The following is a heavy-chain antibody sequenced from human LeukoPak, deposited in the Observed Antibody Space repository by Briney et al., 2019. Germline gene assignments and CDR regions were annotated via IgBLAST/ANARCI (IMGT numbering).Heavy chain of an antibody. D-gene: IGHD3-10*01. J-gene: IGHJ4*02. V-gene: IGHV3-30-3*01. CDR2: ISYHGDNK. CDR1: GFPFSSYA. CDR3: ARDRDGSGIYLFDY. Sequence: GGSLRLSCAASGFPFSSYAVHWVRQSPGKGLEWVAVISYHGDNKYYADSVKGRFTIPRDNPRNTLYLQMDSLRAEDTAVYYCARDRDGSGIYLFDYWGQGTLVTVSS.